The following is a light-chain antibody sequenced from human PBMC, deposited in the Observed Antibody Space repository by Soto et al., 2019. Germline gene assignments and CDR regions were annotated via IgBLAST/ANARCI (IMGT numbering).Light chain of an antibody. CDR2: DAT. V-gene: IGLV2-14*01. CDR3: CSYTTSNTVV. Sequence: QSVLTQPASVSGSPGQSITISCTGTSSDVGAYNSVSWHQQHPGKAPKVMIYDATDRPSGVSYRFSGSKSGNTASLTISGLQADDEADYYCCSYTTSNTVVFGGGTKVTVL. CDR1: SSDVGAYNS. J-gene: IGLJ2*01.